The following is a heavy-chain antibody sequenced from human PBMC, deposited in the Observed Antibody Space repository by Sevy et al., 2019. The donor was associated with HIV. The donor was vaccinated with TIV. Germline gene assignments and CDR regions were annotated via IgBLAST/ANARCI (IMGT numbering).Heavy chain of an antibody. J-gene: IGHJ6*02. Sequence: GGSLRLSCAASGFTFSSYGMHWVRQAPGKGLEWVAVISYDGSNKYYADSVKGRFTISRDNSKNTLYLQMNSLRAGETAVYYCAKDHRTATVTTHYYYYYGMDVWGQGTTVTVSS. CDR2: ISYDGSNK. V-gene: IGHV3-30*18. CDR3: AKDHRTATVTTHYYYYYGMDV. D-gene: IGHD4-17*01. CDR1: GFTFSSYG.